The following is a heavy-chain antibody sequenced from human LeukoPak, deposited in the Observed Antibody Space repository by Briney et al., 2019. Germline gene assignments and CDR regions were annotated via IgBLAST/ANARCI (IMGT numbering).Heavy chain of an antibody. Sequence: PGGSLRLSCVASGFTFTSYWMSWVRQAPGKGLVWVSRINSDGSSTSYADSVKGRFTISRDNAKNTLYLQMNSLRAEDTAVYYCASRGYDILTGYPALFDYWGQGTLVTVSS. D-gene: IGHD3-9*01. CDR1: GFTFTSYW. J-gene: IGHJ4*02. V-gene: IGHV3-74*01. CDR2: INSDGSST. CDR3: ASRGYDILTGYPALFDY.